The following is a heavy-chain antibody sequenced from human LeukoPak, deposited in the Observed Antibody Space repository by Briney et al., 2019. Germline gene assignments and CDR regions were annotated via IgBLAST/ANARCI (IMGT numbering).Heavy chain of an antibody. CDR1: GGSISSSSYY. Sequence: SETLSLTCTVSGGSISSSSYYWGWLRQPPGKGLEWIGSIYYSGSTYYNPSLKSRVTISVDTSKNQFSLKLSSVTAADTAVYYCARLPNWNKYYFDYWGQGTLVTVSS. J-gene: IGHJ4*02. CDR2: IYYSGST. V-gene: IGHV4-39*01. CDR3: ARLPNWNKYYFDY. D-gene: IGHD1/OR15-1a*01.